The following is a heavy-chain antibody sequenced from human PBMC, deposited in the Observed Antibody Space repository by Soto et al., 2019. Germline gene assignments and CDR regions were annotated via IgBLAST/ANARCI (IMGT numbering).Heavy chain of an antibody. D-gene: IGHD4-17*01. CDR1: GYTFTTYY. Sequence: GASVKVSCKASGYTFTTYYIHWVRQAPGQGLEWMGMINTSGGTTTYAQKFQGRVTMTRDTSTSTVYMELSSLRSGDTAVYFCAREDDYGDFGSEYFQHWGQGTLVTVSS. CDR3: AREDDYGDFGSEYFQH. CDR2: INTSGGTT. V-gene: IGHV1-46*01. J-gene: IGHJ1*01.